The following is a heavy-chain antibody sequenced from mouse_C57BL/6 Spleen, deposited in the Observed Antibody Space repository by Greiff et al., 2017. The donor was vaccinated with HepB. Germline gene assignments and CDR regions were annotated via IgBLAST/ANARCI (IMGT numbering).Heavy chain of an antibody. CDR2: ISSGSSTI. D-gene: IGHD2-3*01. V-gene: IGHV5-17*01. J-gene: IGHJ2*01. Sequence: EVKLQESGGGLVKPGGSLKLSCAASGFTFSDYGMHWVRQAPEKGLEWVAYISSGSSTIYYADTVKGRFTISRDNAKNTLFLQMTSLRSEDTAMYYCARGMAPYFDYWGQGTTLTVSS. CDR3: ARGMAPYFDY. CDR1: GFTFSDYG.